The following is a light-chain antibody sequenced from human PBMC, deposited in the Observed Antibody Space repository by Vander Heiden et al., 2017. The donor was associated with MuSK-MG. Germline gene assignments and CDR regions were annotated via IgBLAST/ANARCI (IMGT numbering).Light chain of an antibody. CDR3: QQSYSTPFT. Sequence: DIQMTQSPSSLCASVGDRVTITCRASQSISSYLNWYQQKPGKAPKLLIYAASSLQSGVPSRFSGSGSGTDFTLTISSLQPEDFATYYGQQSYSTPFTFGPGTKVDIK. CDR1: QSISSY. V-gene: IGKV1-39*01. J-gene: IGKJ3*01. CDR2: AAS.